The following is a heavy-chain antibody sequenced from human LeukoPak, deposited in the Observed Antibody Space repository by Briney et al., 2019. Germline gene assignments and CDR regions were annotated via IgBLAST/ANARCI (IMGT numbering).Heavy chain of an antibody. Sequence: ASVKVSFSASGYTFTSNGISLVRQAPGQGLEWMGWISAYNGNTNYAQKLQVRVTITTDTSTSTAYMEMRSVRSDDTAVYYCEKDGTGLGTLWGQGTLVTVSS. CDR2: ISAYNGNT. V-gene: IGHV1-18*01. J-gene: IGHJ4*02. CDR1: GYTFTSNG. CDR3: EKDGTGLGTL. D-gene: IGHD7-27*01.